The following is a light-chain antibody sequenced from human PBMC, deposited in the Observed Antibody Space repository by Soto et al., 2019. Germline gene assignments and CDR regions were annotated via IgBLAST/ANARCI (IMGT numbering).Light chain of an antibody. CDR1: SSDIGGYNY. CDR2: EVT. Sequence: QYVLTQPASVSGSPGQSITISCTGTSSDIGGYNYVSWYQQHPGKAPKLMIYEVTNRPSGVSSRFSGSKSGNTASLTISALQAEDEADYYCSSYTSSSTLVFGGGTKLTVL. V-gene: IGLV2-14*01. CDR3: SSYTSSSTLV. J-gene: IGLJ3*02.